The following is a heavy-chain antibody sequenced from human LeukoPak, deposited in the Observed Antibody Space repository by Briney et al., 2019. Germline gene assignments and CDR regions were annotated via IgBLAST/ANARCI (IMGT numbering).Heavy chain of an antibody. Sequence: SETLSLTRTVSGGSISTYYWSWIRQPPGKGLEWIGYIYYTGSTYYNPSLKSRVTMAVDTSKNQFPLNLISVTAADTAVYYCARVITATTREDSWGQGTLVTVSS. J-gene: IGHJ4*02. CDR1: GGSISTYY. CDR2: IYYTGST. CDR3: ARVITATTREDS. D-gene: IGHD1-20*01. V-gene: IGHV4-59*08.